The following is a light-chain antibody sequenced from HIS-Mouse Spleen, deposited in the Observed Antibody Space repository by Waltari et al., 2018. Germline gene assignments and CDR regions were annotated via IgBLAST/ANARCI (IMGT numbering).Light chain of an antibody. V-gene: IGLV3-10*01. CDR3: YSTDSSGNHRV. CDR1: ALPKKY. CDR2: EDS. J-gene: IGLJ2*01. Sequence: SYELTQPPSVSVSPGQTARITCSGDALPKKYAYWYQQKSGQAPVLVIYEDSKRPSGIPWRFSVSSSGTMATLTISGAQVEDEADYYCYSTDSSGNHRVFGGGTKLTVL.